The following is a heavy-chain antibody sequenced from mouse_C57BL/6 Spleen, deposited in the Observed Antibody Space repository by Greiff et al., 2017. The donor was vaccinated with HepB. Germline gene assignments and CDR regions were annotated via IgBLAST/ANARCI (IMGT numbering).Heavy chain of an antibody. V-gene: IGHV1-53*01. Sequence: QVQLKQPGTELVKPGASVKLSCKASGYTFTSYWMHWVKQRPGQGLEWIGNINPSNGGTNYNEKFKSKATLTVDKSSSTAYMQLSSLTSEDSAVYYCARDGYPRFFFAYWGQGTLVTVSA. D-gene: IGHD2-3*01. CDR3: ARDGYPRFFFAY. J-gene: IGHJ3*01. CDR1: GYTFTSYW. CDR2: INPSNGGT.